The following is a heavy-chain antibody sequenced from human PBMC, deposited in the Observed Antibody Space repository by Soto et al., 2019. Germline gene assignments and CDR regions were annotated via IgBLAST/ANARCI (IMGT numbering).Heavy chain of an antibody. CDR1: GGSFSGYD. J-gene: IGHJ4*02. CDR3: ARRAGPGLIGY. V-gene: IGHV4-34*01. CDR2: INHSVST. Sequence: QVQLQQWGAGLLKPSETLSLNGAVYGGSFSGYDWSWIRQPPGKGLEWIGEINHSVSTNYNPSLKSRVTISVATSTNQFSLKLSSVTAADTAVYYCARRAGPGLIGYWGKGTLVTVSS.